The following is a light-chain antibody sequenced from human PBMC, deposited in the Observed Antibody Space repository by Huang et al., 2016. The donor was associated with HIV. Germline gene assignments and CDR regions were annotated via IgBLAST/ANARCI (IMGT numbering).Light chain of an antibody. CDR1: QTVTNNY. CDR2: HAS. J-gene: IGKJ4*01. Sequence: DIVLTQSPGTLSLLPGERATLSCRASQTVTNNYLAWYHNKPGQPPRALILHASRRANGVPDRFSDSGSGAEFTLPINRLEPEDFAVYYCQQSGPSLTFGGETKVEPK. CDR3: QQSGPSLT. V-gene: IGKV3-20*01.